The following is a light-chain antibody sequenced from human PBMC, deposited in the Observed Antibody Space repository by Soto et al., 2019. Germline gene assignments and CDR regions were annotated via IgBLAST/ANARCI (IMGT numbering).Light chain of an antibody. CDR1: SGSVSTSYY. V-gene: IGLV8-61*01. CDR3: VLYMGSGIWV. J-gene: IGLJ3*02. Sequence: QAVVTQEPSVSVSPGRTVTLTCGLSSGSVSTSYYPSWYQQTPGQAPRTLIYSTNTRSSGVPDRFSGSILGSQAALTITGAQADDESDYYCVLYMGSGIWVFGGGTKLTVL. CDR2: STN.